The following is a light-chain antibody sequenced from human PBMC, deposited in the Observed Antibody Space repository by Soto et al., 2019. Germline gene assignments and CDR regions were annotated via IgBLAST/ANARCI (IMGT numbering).Light chain of an antibody. CDR3: QQRSNWPPIT. J-gene: IGKJ5*01. Sequence: EIVLTQSPATLSSSPGERATLSCRASQSVSSYLAWYQQKPGQAPRLLIYDASNRATGIPARFSGSGSGTDFTLTISSLEPEDFAVYDCQQRSNWPPITFGQGTRLEIK. V-gene: IGKV3-11*01. CDR2: DAS. CDR1: QSVSSY.